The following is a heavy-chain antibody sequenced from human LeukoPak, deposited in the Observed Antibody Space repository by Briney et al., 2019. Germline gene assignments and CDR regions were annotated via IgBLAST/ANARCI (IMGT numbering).Heavy chain of an antibody. D-gene: IGHD1-1*01. V-gene: IGHV1-18*01. Sequence: GASVKVSCTASGYTFTSYAMNWVRQAPGQGLEWMGWISAYNGNTNYAQKLQGRVTMTTDTSTSTAYMELRSLRSDDTAVYYCARLEGWWFDPWGQGTLVTVSS. CDR3: ARLEGWWFDP. CDR1: GYTFTSYA. J-gene: IGHJ5*02. CDR2: ISAYNGNT.